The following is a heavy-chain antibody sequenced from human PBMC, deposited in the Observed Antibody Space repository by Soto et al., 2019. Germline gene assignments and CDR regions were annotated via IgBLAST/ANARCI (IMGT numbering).Heavy chain of an antibody. CDR3: ARHFTMAKYYYYMDA. CDR1: GASISSAPYY. J-gene: IGHJ6*03. CDR2: IYSSGST. V-gene: IGHV4-39*01. Sequence: SETLSLTCTVSGASISSAPYYWGWIRQPPGRGLEWMATIYSSGSTYYNPSLKSRVTLSLDTSKNQFSLRLTSVTAADTAVYYCARHFTMAKYYYYMDAWGKGTTVTVSS.